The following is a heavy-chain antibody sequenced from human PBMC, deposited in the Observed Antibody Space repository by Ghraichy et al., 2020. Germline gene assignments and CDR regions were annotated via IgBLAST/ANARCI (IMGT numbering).Heavy chain of an antibody. V-gene: IGHV4-61*01. D-gene: IGHD2-2*03. CDR3: ARDEAIGYCSSTSCYGMDV. Sequence: LSLTCTVSGGSVSSGSYYWSWIRQPPGKGLEWIGYIYYSGSTNYNPSLKSRVTISVDTSKNQFSLKLSSVTAADTAVYYCARDEAIGYCSSTSCYGMDVWGQGTTVTVSS. CDR1: GGSVSSGSYY. J-gene: IGHJ6*02. CDR2: IYYSGST.